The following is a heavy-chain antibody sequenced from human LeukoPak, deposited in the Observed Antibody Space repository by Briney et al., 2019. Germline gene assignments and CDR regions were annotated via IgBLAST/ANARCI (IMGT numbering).Heavy chain of an antibody. Sequence: ASVKVSCKASGGTFSSYAISWVRQAPGQGLEWKGGIIPIFGTANYAQKFQGRVTITADESTSTAYMELSSLRSEDTAVYYCARGFGFHGYCSSTSCPSYGMDVWGQGTTVTVSS. V-gene: IGHV1-69*13. D-gene: IGHD2-2*01. J-gene: IGHJ6*02. CDR1: GGTFSSYA. CDR2: IIPIFGTA. CDR3: ARGFGFHGYCSSTSCPSYGMDV.